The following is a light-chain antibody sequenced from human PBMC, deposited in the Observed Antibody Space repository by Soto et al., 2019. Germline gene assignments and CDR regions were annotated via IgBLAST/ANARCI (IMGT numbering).Light chain of an antibody. Sequence: EIVMTQSPATLSVSPGERATLSCRASQSVSSNLDWYQQKPGQAPRLLIYGASNRATGIPARFSGSGSGTEFTLTISSLQSEDFAVYYCQQYNNWPPGTFGGGTKVEIK. CDR3: QQYNNWPPGT. CDR2: GAS. V-gene: IGKV3D-15*01. J-gene: IGKJ4*01. CDR1: QSVSSN.